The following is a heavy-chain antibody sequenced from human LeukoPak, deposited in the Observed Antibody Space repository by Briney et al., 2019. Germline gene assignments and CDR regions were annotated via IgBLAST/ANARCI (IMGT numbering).Heavy chain of an antibody. J-gene: IGHJ4*02. CDR2: INSDGSST. CDR1: GFTFSSYW. V-gene: IGHV3-74*01. CDR3: AKVGVWYYGSGTYFDY. D-gene: IGHD3-10*01. Sequence: GGSLRLSCAASGFTFSSYWMHWVRQAPGKGLVWVSRINSDGSSTSYADSVKGRFTISGDNAKNTLHLQMNSLRGEDTAVYYCAKVGVWYYGSGTYFDYWGQGTLVTVSS.